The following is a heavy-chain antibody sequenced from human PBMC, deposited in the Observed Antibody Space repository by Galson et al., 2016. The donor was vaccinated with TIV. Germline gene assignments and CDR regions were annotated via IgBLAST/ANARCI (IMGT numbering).Heavy chain of an antibody. V-gene: IGHV3-11*01. J-gene: IGHJ4*02. CDR3: ARDCSGANCYTDPIYFDY. Sequence: SLRLSCAASGFTFSDYYMSWVRQAPGKGLEWVSYITPTGRLIYYTHSVKGPFTISRNNAKNSLYLQMNSLRAEDTAVYYCARDCSGANCYTDPIYFDYWGRGTLVTVSS. CDR1: GFTFSDYY. D-gene: IGHD2-2*02. CDR2: ITPTGRLI.